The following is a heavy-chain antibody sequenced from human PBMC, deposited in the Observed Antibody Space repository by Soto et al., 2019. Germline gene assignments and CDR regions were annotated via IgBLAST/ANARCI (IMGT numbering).Heavy chain of an antibody. Sequence: PSETLSLTCTVSGGSISSSSYYWGWIRQPPGKGLEWIGSIYYSGSTYYNPSLQGRVTMATDTSTSTAYMELRNLRSDDTAVYYCARSRRDCTDENCYSDFDYWGQGTPVTVSS. J-gene: IGHJ4*02. CDR3: ARSRRDCTDENCYSDFDY. CDR2: IYYSGST. D-gene: IGHD2-21*01. V-gene: IGHV4-39*01. CDR1: GGSISSSSYY.